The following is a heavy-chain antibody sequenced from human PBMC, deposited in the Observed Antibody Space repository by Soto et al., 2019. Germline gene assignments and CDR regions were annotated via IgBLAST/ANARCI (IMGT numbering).Heavy chain of an antibody. CDR1: GYSFTSYW. D-gene: IGHD1-20*01. V-gene: IGHV5-51*01. J-gene: IGHJ3*02. CDR3: ARHHLTGTYAFDI. Sequence: GESLKISCKGSGYSFTSYWIGWGRQMPGKGLEWMGIIYPGDSDTRYSPSFQGQVTISADKSISTAYLQWSSLKASDTAMYYCARHHLTGTYAFDIWGQGTMVTVSS. CDR2: IYPGDSDT.